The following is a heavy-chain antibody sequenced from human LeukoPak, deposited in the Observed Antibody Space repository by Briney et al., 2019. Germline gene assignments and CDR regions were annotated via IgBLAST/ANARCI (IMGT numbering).Heavy chain of an antibody. V-gene: IGHV3-23*01. CDR3: AKLDYYGNY. CDR2: ISGSGVST. D-gene: IGHD3-10*01. Sequence: GGTLRLSCAASGFTFSSYGMSWVRQAPGKGLEWVSAISGSGVSTYYADSVKGRFTISRDNSKNTLYLQMNSLRAEDTAVYYCAKLDYYGNYWGQGTLVTVSS. CDR1: GFTFSSYG. J-gene: IGHJ4*02.